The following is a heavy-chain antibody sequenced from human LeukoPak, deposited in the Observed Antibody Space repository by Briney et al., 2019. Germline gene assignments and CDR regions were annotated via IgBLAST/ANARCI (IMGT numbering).Heavy chain of an antibody. D-gene: IGHD6-19*01. CDR2: IRYDGSNK. CDR3: ARDGGLWLDQTRYGMDV. CDR1: GFTFSSYG. Sequence: PGGSLRLSCAASGFTFSSYGMHWVRQAPGKGLEWVAFIRYDGSNKYYADSVKGRFTISRDNSKNTLYLQMNSLRAEDTAVYYCARDGGLWLDQTRYGMDVWGQGTTVTVSS. V-gene: IGHV3-30*02. J-gene: IGHJ6*02.